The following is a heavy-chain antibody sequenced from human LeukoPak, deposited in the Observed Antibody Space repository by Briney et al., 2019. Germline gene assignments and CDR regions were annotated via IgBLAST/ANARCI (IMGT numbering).Heavy chain of an antibody. CDR2: INQDGSEI. CDR1: GFTFSSYW. CDR3: ARDRGGSHFDY. D-gene: IGHD2-15*01. Sequence: GGSLRLSCAASGFTFSSYWMTWVRQAPGKGLEWVANINQDGSEIYYMDSVKGRFTISRNNAKNSLYLQMNSLRAEDTAVYYCARDRGGSHFDYWGQGTLVTVSS. J-gene: IGHJ4*02. V-gene: IGHV3-7*01.